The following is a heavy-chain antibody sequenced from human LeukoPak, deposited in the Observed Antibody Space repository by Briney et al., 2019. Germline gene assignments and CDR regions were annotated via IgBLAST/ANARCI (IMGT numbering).Heavy chain of an antibody. CDR2: ISSSSSYI. J-gene: IGHJ3*02. Sequence: PGGSLRLSCAASGFTFSSYSMNWVRQAPGKGLEWVSSISSSSSYIYYADSVKGRFTISRDNAKNTLYLQMNSLRAEDTAVYYCAKDGGLMKGAFDIWGQGTMVTVSS. CDR1: GFTFSSYS. D-gene: IGHD3-16*01. CDR3: AKDGGLMKGAFDI. V-gene: IGHV3-21*04.